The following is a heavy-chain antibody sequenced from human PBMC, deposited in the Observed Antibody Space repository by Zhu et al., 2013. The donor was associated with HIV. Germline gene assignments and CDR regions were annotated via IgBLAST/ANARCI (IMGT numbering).Heavy chain of an antibody. J-gene: IGHJ4*02. CDR3: ARDWFLIGSGSYSYLDY. Sequence: QVQLLESGGGVVQPGRSLRLSCAASGFTFSSYAMHWVRQAPGKGLEWVAVISYDGSNKYYADSVKGRFTISRDNSKNTLYLQMNSLRAEDTAVYYCARDWFLIGSGSYSYLDYWAREPWSPSPQ. V-gene: IGHV3-30-3*01. D-gene: IGHD3-10*01. CDR2: ISYDGSNK. CDR1: GFTFSSYA.